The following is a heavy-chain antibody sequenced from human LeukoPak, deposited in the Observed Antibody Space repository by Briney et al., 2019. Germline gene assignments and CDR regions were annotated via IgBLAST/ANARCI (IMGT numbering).Heavy chain of an antibody. V-gene: IGHV4-59*12. CDR1: GGSISSYY. CDR2: IYHSGST. CDR3: ARGDDFWSGYDFDY. D-gene: IGHD3-3*01. J-gene: IGHJ4*02. Sequence: SETLSLTCTVSGGSISSYYWSWIRQPPGKGLEWIGYIYHSGSTYYNPSLKSRVTISVDRSKNQFSLKLSSVTAADTAVYYCARGDDFWSGYDFDYWGQGTLVTVSS.